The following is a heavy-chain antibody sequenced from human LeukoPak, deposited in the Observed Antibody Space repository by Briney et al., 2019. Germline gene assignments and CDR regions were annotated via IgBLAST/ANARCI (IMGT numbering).Heavy chain of an antibody. Sequence: SETLSLTCTVSGYSISSGYYWGWIRQPPGKGLEWIGSIYHSGSTYYNPSLKSRVTISVDTSKNQFSLKLSSVTAADTAVYYCAREGGYCTNGVCYTPYYYYMDVWGKGTTVTVSS. CDR2: IYHSGST. CDR1: GYSISSGYY. D-gene: IGHD2-8*01. V-gene: IGHV4-38-2*02. J-gene: IGHJ6*03. CDR3: AREGGYCTNGVCYTPYYYYMDV.